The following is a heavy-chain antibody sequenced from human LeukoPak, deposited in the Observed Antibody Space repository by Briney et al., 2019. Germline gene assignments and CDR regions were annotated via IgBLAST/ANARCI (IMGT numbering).Heavy chain of an antibody. V-gene: IGHV1-2*02. CDR1: GYTFTGYY. J-gene: IGHJ3*02. CDR2: NNPNSGGT. CDR3: ARVRTRGLMDDAFDI. D-gene: IGHD3-10*01. Sequence: GASVKVSCKASGYTFTGYYMHWVRQAPGQGLEWMGWNNPNSGGTNYAQKFQGRVTMTRDTSISTAYMELSRLRSDDTAVYYCARVRTRGLMDDAFDIWGQGTMVTVSS.